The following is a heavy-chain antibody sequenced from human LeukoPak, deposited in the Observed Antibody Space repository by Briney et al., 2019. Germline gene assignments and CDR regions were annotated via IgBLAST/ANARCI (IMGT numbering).Heavy chain of an antibody. Sequence: GVLRLSCAASGVTFSSYGMHWVRQAPGKGLEWVAFIRYDGSNKYYADSVKGRFTISRDNSKNTLYLQMNSLRAEDTAVYCCAKGSGGSLVHWYFDLWGRGTLVTVSS. J-gene: IGHJ2*01. CDR1: GVTFSSYG. CDR3: AKGSGGSLVHWYFDL. D-gene: IGHD2-15*01. CDR2: IRYDGSNK. V-gene: IGHV3-30*02.